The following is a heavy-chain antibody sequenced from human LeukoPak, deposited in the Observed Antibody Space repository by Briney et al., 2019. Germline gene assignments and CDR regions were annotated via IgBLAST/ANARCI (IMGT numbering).Heavy chain of an antibody. V-gene: IGHV3-33*06. J-gene: IGHJ4*02. Sequence: GGSLRVSCAASGFTYSHYGMHWVRRAPGKGLEGVAVIWSDGTEKYYADAVKGRFTISRDNSRNTLYLQMNSLRGEDTAVYYCAKDAQRGFDYSNSLEYWGQGTLVTASS. CDR1: GFTYSHYG. CDR2: IWSDGTEK. CDR3: AKDAQRGFDYSNSLEY. D-gene: IGHD4-11*01.